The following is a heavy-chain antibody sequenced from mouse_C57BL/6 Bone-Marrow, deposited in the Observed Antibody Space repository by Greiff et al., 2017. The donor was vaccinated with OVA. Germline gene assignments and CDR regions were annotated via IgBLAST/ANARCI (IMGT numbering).Heavy chain of an antibody. J-gene: IGHJ4*01. CDR1: GFTFSDYG. D-gene: IGHD2-2*01. CDR2: ISSGSSTI. CDR3: ARRLLWLRAYYYAMDY. V-gene: IGHV5-17*01. Sequence: EVQLVESGGGLVKPGGSLKLSCAASGFTFSDYGMHWVRQAPEKGLEWVAYISSGSSTIYYADTVKGRFNISRDNAKNTLFLQMTSLRSEDTAMYYGARRLLWLRAYYYAMDYWGQGTSVTVSS.